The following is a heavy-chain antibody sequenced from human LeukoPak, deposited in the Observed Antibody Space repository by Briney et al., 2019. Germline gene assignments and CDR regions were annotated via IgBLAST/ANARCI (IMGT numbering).Heavy chain of an antibody. Sequence: GGSLRLSCAASGFPFSGYSMNWVRQAPGKGLEWVSYISGSSSIIYYADSVKGQFTISRDNAKNSLYLQMNSLRAEDTAVYYCARARPYGSGRNWFDPWGQGALVTVSS. J-gene: IGHJ5*02. CDR3: ARARPYGSGRNWFDP. V-gene: IGHV3-48*04. CDR2: ISGSSSII. CDR1: GFPFSGYS. D-gene: IGHD3-10*01.